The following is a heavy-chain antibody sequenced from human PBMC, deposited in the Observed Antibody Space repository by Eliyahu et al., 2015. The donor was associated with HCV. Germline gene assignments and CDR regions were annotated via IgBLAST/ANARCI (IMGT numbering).Heavy chain of an antibody. CDR2: IKSKNDGGTT. J-gene: IGHJ4*02. CDR1: GFTFRNAW. Sequence: EVQLVESGGGLVKPGGSLRLSCAASGFTFRNAWMSWVRQAPGKGLGWVGRIKSKNDGGTTDYAAPVKGRFTISRDDSKNTLLLQMNSLKSEDTGVYYCSTGDQAPGAYWGQGTLVTVSS. D-gene: IGHD2-2*01. CDR3: STGDQAPGAY. V-gene: IGHV3-15*01.